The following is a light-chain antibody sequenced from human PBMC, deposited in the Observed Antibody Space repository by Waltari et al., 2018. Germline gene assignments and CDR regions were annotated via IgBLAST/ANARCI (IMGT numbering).Light chain of an antibody. Sequence: DIQMTQSPSSLSASVGDTVTITCRASQSISSWLAWYQQKPGKAHKLLIYKASSLQSGVPSRFSGSGSGTDFTLTISSLQPEDFATYYCLQYSSSPLTFGGGTKVEIK. CDR1: QSISSW. CDR3: LQYSSSPLT. V-gene: IGKV1-12*01. J-gene: IGKJ4*01. CDR2: KAS.